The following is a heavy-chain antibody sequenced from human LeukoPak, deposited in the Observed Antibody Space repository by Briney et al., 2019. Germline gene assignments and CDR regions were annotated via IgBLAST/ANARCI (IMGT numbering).Heavy chain of an antibody. J-gene: IGHJ4*02. CDR3: TTQFTLSMVRGVPDY. CDR2: ISGSGGST. Sequence: PGGSLRLSCAASGFSFSSYAMSWVRQAPGKGLEWVSAISGSGGSTYYADSVKGRFTISRDNSKNTLYLQMDSLRAEDTAVYYCTTQFTLSMVRGVPDYWGQGTLVTVSS. D-gene: IGHD3-10*01. CDR1: GFSFSSYA. V-gene: IGHV3-23*01.